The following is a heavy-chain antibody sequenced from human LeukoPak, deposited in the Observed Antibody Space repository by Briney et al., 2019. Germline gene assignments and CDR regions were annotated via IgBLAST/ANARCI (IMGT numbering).Heavy chain of an antibody. V-gene: IGHV3-48*01. CDR3: ARGAGFSYGFLFDN. D-gene: IGHD5-18*01. CDR2: ISSRSSTI. J-gene: IGHJ4*02. Sequence: GGSLRLSCVASGFTFSHYSLHWVRQAPGKGLEWVSYISSRSSTIYYADSVKGRFTISRDNAKNSLYLQMNSLSAEDTAVYCCARGAGFSYGFLFDNWGQGVLVTVSS. CDR1: GFTFSHYS.